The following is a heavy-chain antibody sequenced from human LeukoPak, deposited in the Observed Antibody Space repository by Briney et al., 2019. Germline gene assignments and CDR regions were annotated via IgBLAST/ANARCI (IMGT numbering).Heavy chain of an antibody. CDR2: MNPNSGNT. D-gene: IGHD3-3*01. Sequence: ASVKVSCKASGYTFTSYDINWVRQTTGQGLEWVGWMNPNSGNTGYAQKFQGRVTMTRTTSMSTAYMELNSLKSEDTAVYYCARGHWNGYNYNWFDPWGREPWSPSPQ. CDR1: GYTFTSYD. J-gene: IGHJ5*02. CDR3: ARGHWNGYNYNWFDP. V-gene: IGHV1-8*01.